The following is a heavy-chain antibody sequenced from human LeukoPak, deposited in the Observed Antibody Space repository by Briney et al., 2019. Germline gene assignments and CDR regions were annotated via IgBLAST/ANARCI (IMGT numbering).Heavy chain of an antibody. J-gene: IGHJ1*01. CDR3: ARDCEVVPAAKYFQH. CDR1: GYSFVGYG. V-gene: IGHV1-18*01. CDR2: FNPENGNT. D-gene: IGHD2-2*01. Sequence: GASVKVSCKASGYSFVGYGITWVRQAPGQGLEWMGWFNPENGNTNYAQKVQGRVTMTADTSTSTSYMELRSLRSDDTAVYYCARDCEVVPAAKYFQHWGQGTLVTVSS.